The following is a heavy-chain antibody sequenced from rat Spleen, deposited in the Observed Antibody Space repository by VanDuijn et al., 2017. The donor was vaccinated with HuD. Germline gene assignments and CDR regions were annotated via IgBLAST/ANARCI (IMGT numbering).Heavy chain of an antibody. CDR2: ISSGGDT. Sequence: QVQLKESGPGLVQPSQTLSLTCTVSGFSLSSNGVSWVRQPPGKGLEWIAAISSGGDTFYSSAPKSRLSISRDTSKNQVFLKMNSLQTEDTAIYFCGRDEYRNNWGFAYWGQGVMVTVSS. V-gene: IGHV2S12*01. D-gene: IGHD1-5*01. CDR3: GRDEYRNNWGFAY. CDR1: GFSLSSNG. J-gene: IGHJ2*01.